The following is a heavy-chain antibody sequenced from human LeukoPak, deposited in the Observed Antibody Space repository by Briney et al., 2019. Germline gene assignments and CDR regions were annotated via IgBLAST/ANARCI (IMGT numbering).Heavy chain of an antibody. D-gene: IGHD3-10*01. J-gene: IGHJ4*02. CDR2: INPNSGGT. V-gene: IGHV1-2*04. CDR3: ARESGFLQLGSAQYQSDSGDFDY. CDR1: DYTLIDYD. Sequence: ASVKVSCKASDYTLIDYDISWVRQAPGQGLEWMGWINPNSGGTNYAQKFQGWVTMTRDTSISTAYMELSRLRSDDTAVYYCARESGFLQLGSAQYQSDSGDFDYWGQGTLVTVSS.